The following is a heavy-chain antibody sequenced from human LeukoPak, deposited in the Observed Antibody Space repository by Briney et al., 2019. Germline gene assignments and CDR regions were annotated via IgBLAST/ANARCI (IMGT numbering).Heavy chain of an antibody. D-gene: IGHD1-26*01. V-gene: IGHV3-30-3*01. CDR3: ARATDLVGGFDY. J-gene: IGHJ4*02. CDR2: ISYDGSNK. Sequence: GGSLRLSCAASGFTFSSYAMSWVRQAPGKGLEWVAVISYDGSNKYYADSVKGRFTISRDNSKNTLYLQMNSLRAEDTAVYYCARATDLVGGFDYWGQGTLATVSS. CDR1: GFTFSSYA.